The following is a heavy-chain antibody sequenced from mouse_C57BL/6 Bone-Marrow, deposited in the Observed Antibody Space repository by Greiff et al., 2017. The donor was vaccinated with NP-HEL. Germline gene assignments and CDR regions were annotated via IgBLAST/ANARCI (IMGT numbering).Heavy chain of an antibody. J-gene: IGHJ1*03. V-gene: IGHV5-17*01. CDR2: ISSGSSTI. D-gene: IGHD2-4*01. CDR1: GFTFSDYG. Sequence: EVHLVESGGGLVKPGGSLKLSCAASGFTFSDYGMHWVRQAPEKGLEWVAYISSGSSTIYYADTVKGRFTISSDNAKNTLFLQMTSLRSEDTAMYYCARPENYDYGRYWYFDVWGTGTTVTVSS. CDR3: ARPENYDYGRYWYFDV.